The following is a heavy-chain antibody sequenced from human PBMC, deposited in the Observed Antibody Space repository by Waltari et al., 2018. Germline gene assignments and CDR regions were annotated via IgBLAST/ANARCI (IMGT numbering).Heavy chain of an antibody. CDR3: AYCLGKILAPRCDY. CDR2: ISSSSSYI. V-gene: IGHV3-21*01. CDR1: GFTFSSYS. D-gene: IGHD3-16*01. J-gene: IGHJ4*02. Sequence: DVQLVESGGGLVKPGGSLRLSCAASGFTFSSYSMNWVRQAPGKGLEWVSSISSSSSYISYADSVKGRFTISRDNAKNSLYLQMNSLRAEDTAVYYCAYCLGKILAPRCDYWGQGTLVTVSS.